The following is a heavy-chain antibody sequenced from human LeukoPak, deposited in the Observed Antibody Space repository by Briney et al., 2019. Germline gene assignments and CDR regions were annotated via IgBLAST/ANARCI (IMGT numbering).Heavy chain of an antibody. CDR1: GFTFSSYG. CDR2: IRYDGSNK. Sequence: GGSLRLSCAASGFTFSSYGMHWVRQAPGKGLEWVAFIRYDGSNKYYADSVKVRFTIPRDNSKNTLYLQMNSLRPKDTDVYYCAKVERVLLWFGELLYHYDAFDISGQGTMVTVSS. CDR3: AKVERVLLWFGELLYHYDAFDI. J-gene: IGHJ3*02. D-gene: IGHD3-10*01. V-gene: IGHV3-30*02.